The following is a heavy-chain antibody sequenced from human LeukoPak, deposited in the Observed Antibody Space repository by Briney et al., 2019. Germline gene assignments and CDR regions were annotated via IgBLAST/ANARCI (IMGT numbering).Heavy chain of an antibody. CDR3: ARQNPAASGQGLDY. CDR1: GGSISSYY. CDR2: IFYSGTT. Sequence: SETLSLTCTVSGGSISSYYWSWVRQPTGKGLEWIGYIFYSGTTNYNPSLKSRVTISVDTSKNQFSLKLTSVTAADTAVYYCARQNPAASGQGLDYWGQGTLVTVSS. V-gene: IGHV4-59*08. J-gene: IGHJ4*02. D-gene: IGHD6-13*01.